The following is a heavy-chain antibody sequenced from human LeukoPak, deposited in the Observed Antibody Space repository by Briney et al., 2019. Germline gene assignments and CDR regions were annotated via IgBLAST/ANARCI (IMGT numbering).Heavy chain of an antibody. Sequence: GGSLRLSCAASGFTFSSYGMHWVRQAPGKGLEWVSSISSSSSYIYYADSVKGRFTISRDNARNSLYLQMNSLRAEDTAVYYCARGHLGATLFSSIDYWGQGTLVTVSS. J-gene: IGHJ4*02. CDR2: ISSSSSYI. CDR3: ARGHLGATLFSSIDY. D-gene: IGHD1-26*01. V-gene: IGHV3-21*01. CDR1: GFTFSSYG.